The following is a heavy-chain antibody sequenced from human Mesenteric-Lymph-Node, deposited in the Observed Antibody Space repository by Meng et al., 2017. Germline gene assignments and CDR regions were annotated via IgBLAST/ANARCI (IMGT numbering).Heavy chain of an antibody. D-gene: IGHD3-22*01. CDR3: TRRGVTSGYDY. V-gene: IGHV3-15*01. CDR2: IKSKTDGGTT. J-gene: IGHJ4*02. CDR1: GFTFNNAW. Sequence: GGSLRLSCVASGFTFNNAWMSWVRQAPGKGLEWVGRIKSKTDGGTTDFAAPGKGRFTISRDDSKNTLYLQMNNLKTEDTAVYYCTRRGVTSGYDYWGQGTLVTVSS.